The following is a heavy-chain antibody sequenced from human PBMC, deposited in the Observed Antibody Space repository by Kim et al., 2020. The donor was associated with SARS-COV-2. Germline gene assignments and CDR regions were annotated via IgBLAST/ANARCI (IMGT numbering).Heavy chain of an antibody. J-gene: IGHJ6*02. V-gene: IGHV3-48*03. Sequence: SVKGLFTISRDNAKNSLYLQMNSLRVEYTAVYYCAVWWLPEGKYYTAMDIWGQGTTVTVAS. CDR3: AVWWLPEGKYYTAMDI. D-gene: IGHD2-8*02.